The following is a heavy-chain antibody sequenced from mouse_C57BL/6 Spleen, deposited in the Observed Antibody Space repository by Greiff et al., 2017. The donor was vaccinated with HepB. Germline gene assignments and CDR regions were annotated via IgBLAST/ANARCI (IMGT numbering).Heavy chain of an antibody. Sequence: QVQLQQSGAELMKPGASVKLSCKATGYTFTGYWIEWVKQRPGHGLEWIGEILPGSGSTNYNEKFKGKATFTEDTSPNTAYMQLSSLTSVDSAVYYCTKSTYYDYDDFWFAYWGQGTLVTVSA. D-gene: IGHD2-4*01. CDR1: GYTFTGYW. CDR2: ILPGSGST. J-gene: IGHJ3*01. CDR3: TKSTYYDYDDFWFAY. V-gene: IGHV1-9*01.